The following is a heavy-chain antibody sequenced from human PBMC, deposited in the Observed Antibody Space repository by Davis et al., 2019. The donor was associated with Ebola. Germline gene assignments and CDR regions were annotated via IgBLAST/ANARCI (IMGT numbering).Heavy chain of an antibody. CDR2: IVVGSGNT. Sequence: SAKVSCKASGFTFTSSAVQWVRQARGQRLEWIGWIVVGSGNTNYAQKFQERVTITRDMSTSTAYMELSSLRSEDTAVYYCAKGDSSGYYGHYYYYMDVWGKGTTVTVSS. CDR1: GFTFTSSA. D-gene: IGHD3-22*01. V-gene: IGHV1-58*01. CDR3: AKGDSSGYYGHYYYYMDV. J-gene: IGHJ6*03.